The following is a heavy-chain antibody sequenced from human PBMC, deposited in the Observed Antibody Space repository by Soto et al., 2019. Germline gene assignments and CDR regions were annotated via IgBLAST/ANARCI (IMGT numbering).Heavy chain of an antibody. CDR3: ARVVGGYYYGMDV. D-gene: IGHD2-2*01. CDR1: GGSISSSNW. Sequence: QVQLQESGPGLVKPSGTLSLTCAVSGGSISSSNWWSWVRQPPGKGLEWIGEIYHSGSTNYNPSPKNRVTISVDKSRNQFSLKLSSVNAADTAVYYCARVVGGYYYGMDVWGQGTTVTVSS. V-gene: IGHV4-4*02. J-gene: IGHJ6*02. CDR2: IYHSGST.